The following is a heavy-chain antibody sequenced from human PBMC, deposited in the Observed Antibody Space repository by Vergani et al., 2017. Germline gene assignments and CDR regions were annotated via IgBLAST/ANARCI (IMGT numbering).Heavy chain of an antibody. CDR1: GGSISSYY. V-gene: IGHV4-59*01. Sequence: QVQLQESGPGLVKPSETLSLTCTVSGGSISSYYWSWIRQPPGKGLEWIGYIYYSGSTNYNPSLKSRVTISVDTSKNQFSLKLSSVTAADTAVYYCARAWKHSTRFDYWGQGTRVTVSS. CDR3: ARAWKHSTRFDY. CDR2: IYYSGST. D-gene: IGHD2-21*01. J-gene: IGHJ4*02.